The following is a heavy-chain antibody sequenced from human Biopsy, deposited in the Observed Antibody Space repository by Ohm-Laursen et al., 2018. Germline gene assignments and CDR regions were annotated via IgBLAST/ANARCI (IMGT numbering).Heavy chain of an antibody. Sequence: ASVKVSCKASAYSFGDHRTHWVRQAPGQGLEWMGWISPKSGGTNYAQKFQGNITMTKNTSMSTAYMEMSRLRSDGTAVYYCALQSVAQMKNFDYWGQGTLVTVSS. CDR3: ALQSVAQMKNFDY. CDR1: AYSFGDHR. CDR2: ISPKSGGT. J-gene: IGHJ4*02. V-gene: IGHV1-2*02. D-gene: IGHD6-19*01.